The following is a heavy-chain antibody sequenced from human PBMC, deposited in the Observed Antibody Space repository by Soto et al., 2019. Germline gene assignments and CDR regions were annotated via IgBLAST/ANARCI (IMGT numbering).Heavy chain of an antibody. CDR3: ARVRAPQDFGADYYYYYGMDV. CDR2: MNPSDGST. Sequence: ASVKVSCKASGYSITRDYMHWVRQASGQGLEWMGIMNPSDGSTSYAQKFQGRVTMTRDTSTSTVYMELSSLTSEDTAVYYCARVRAPQDFGADYYYYYGMDVWGQGTTVTVSS. D-gene: IGHD3-3*01. J-gene: IGHJ6*02. CDR1: GYSITRDY. V-gene: IGHV1-46*01.